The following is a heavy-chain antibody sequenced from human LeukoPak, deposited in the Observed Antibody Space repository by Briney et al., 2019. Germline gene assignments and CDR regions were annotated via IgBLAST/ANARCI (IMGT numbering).Heavy chain of an antibody. D-gene: IGHD5-18*01. CDR1: GFTFSNYA. CDR3: AKLYSPSGYMDV. CDR2: ISGSGGST. Sequence: PGGSLRLSCAAPGFTFSNYAMSWVRQAPGKGLQWVPAISGSGGSTYYADSVKGRFTISRDNSKNTLYLQMNSLRADDTALYYCAKLYSPSGYMDVWGKGTTVTVSS. J-gene: IGHJ6*03. V-gene: IGHV3-23*01.